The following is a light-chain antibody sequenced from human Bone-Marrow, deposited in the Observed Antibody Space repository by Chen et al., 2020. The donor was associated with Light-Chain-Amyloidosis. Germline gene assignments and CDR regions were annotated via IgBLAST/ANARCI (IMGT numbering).Light chain of an antibody. Sequence: QSALTQPASVSGSTGQSITISCTGTSSDGRSYNLVSWYQQHPGKAPKLMIYEGSKRPSGVSNIPSGFKSGNTDSLTSSGLQAEDEADYYCCSYAGSSTFDVVFGGGTKLPVL. V-gene: IGLV2-23*03. CDR3: CSYAGSSTFDVV. CDR1: SSDGRSYNL. CDR2: EGS. J-gene: IGLJ2*01.